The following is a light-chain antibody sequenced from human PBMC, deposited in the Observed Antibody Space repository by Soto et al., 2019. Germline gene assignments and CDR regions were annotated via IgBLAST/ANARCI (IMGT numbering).Light chain of an antibody. Sequence: DIQMTQSPSSLSASVGDRVTITCRASQSIRSYLNWYQQKQGKAPKLLIYAASSLQSGVPSRFSGSGSGTDFTLTIISLQPEDFATYYCQQSYSTPYTFGQGTKLEIK. V-gene: IGKV1-39*01. CDR2: AAS. J-gene: IGKJ2*01. CDR3: QQSYSTPYT. CDR1: QSIRSY.